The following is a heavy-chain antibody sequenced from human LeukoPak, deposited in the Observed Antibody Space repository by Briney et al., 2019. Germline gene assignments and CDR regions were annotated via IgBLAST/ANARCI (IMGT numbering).Heavy chain of an antibody. V-gene: IGHV5-51*01. CDR2: IYAGDSDT. J-gene: IGHJ4*02. Sequence: GESLKISCKGSGYSFTNYWIGWVRQMPGKCLEWMGIIYAGDSDTRYSPSFQGQVTFSADKSISTAYLQWNSLKPSDTAMYYCAGGKGATIDYWGQGTLVTVSS. D-gene: IGHD1-26*01. CDR1: GYSFTNYW. CDR3: AGGKGATIDY.